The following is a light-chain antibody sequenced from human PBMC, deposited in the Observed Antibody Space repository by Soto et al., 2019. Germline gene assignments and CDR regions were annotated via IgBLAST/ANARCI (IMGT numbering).Light chain of an antibody. V-gene: IGKV1-6*01. CDR3: QQYCSYSAWT. J-gene: IGKJ1*01. CDR2: AAS. CDR1: QGIRND. Sequence: AIQMTQSPSSLSASVGDRVTISCRASQGIRNDLAWYQQKPGRAPKLLIFAASNLQSGVPPRFSGSGSGTEFTLTIRSLQPDDIATYYCQQYCSYSAWTVGEGTKVDIK.